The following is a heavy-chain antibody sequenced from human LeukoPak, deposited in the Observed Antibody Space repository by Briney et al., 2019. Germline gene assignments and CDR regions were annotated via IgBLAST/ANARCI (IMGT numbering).Heavy chain of an antibody. CDR2: INHSGST. D-gene: IGHD4-17*01. CDR3: ARTGSTVTMLYPFDH. Sequence: SETLSLTCAVYRESYSGYYWTWIRQPPGRGLEWIGEINHSGSTSYNPSLKSRVSISVDTSKNQFSLKLSSVTAADTAVYYCARTGSTVTMLYPFDHWGQGTLVTVSS. J-gene: IGHJ4*02. V-gene: IGHV4-34*01. CDR1: RESYSGYY.